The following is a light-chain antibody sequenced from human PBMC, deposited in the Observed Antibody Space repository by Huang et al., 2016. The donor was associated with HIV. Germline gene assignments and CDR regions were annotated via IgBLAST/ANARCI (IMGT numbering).Light chain of an antibody. CDR2: RAS. CDR3: QQYNTYLYT. J-gene: IGKJ2*01. Sequence: DIQMTQSPSTLSASVGDRVTITCRASQNINTWLAWYQQKPGKAPDLLIYRASSLQVGVPSRCTGSGSGTEFTLTITSLQPDDLGTYYGQQYNTYLYTFGQGTKLEI. V-gene: IGKV1-5*03. CDR1: QNINTW.